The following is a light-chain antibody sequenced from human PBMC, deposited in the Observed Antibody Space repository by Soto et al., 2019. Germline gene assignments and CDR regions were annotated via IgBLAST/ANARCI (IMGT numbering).Light chain of an antibody. CDR2: GAS. CDR3: QQYGRP. J-gene: IGKJ1*01. Sequence: ETVMTQSPATLSVSPGERATLSCRASQSVNSNLAWYQQKLGQAPRLLIHGASSRATGIPDRFSGSGSGTDFTLTIRRLEPEDFAVYYCQQYGRPFGQGTKVDNK. V-gene: IGKV3-20*01. CDR1: QSVNSN.